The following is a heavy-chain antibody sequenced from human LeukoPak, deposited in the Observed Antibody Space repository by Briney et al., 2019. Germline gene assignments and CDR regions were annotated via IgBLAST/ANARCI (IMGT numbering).Heavy chain of an antibody. D-gene: IGHD3-22*01. CDR2: INDYTGNT. CDR1: GGSFTDYF. J-gene: IGHJ6*02. V-gene: IGHV4-34*01. Sequence: SETLSLTCDVFGGSFTDYFWTWIRQSPGKGLEWIGEINDYTGNTNYNPSLNSRVSISLEKSKNQFSLELRSVTAADTAVYYCARGRIAKIVVVHSFHYGMDVWGLGTTVTVSS. CDR3: ARGRIAKIVVVHSFHYGMDV.